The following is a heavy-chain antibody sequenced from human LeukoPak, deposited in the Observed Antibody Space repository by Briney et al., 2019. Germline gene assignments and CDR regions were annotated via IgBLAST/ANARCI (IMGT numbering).Heavy chain of an antibody. CDR2: ISYDGSNK. Sequence: PGGSLRLSCAASGFICSNYAIHWVRQAPGKGREWGALISYDGSNKYYADSVKGRFTISRDNSKNTLYLQMNSLRAEDTAVYYCARPIVVGWGTDYWGQGTLVTVSS. CDR1: GFICSNYA. D-gene: IGHD2-15*01. J-gene: IGHJ4*02. V-gene: IGHV3-30*04. CDR3: ARPIVVGWGTDY.